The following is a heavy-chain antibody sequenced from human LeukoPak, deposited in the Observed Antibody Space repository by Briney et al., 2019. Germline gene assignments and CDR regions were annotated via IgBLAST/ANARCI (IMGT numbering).Heavy chain of an antibody. J-gene: IGHJ3*02. CDR2: IYYSGST. V-gene: IGHV4-39*07. CDR1: GGSISSSSYY. D-gene: IGHD2-2*01. CDR3: ARDAVGYCSSTSCHPAFDI. Sequence: PSEALSLTCTVSGGSISSSSYYWGWIRQPPGKGLEWIGSIYYSGSTYYNPSLKSRVTISVDTSKNQSFLKLSSVTAADTAVYYCARDAVGYCSSTSCHPAFDIWGQGTMVTVSS.